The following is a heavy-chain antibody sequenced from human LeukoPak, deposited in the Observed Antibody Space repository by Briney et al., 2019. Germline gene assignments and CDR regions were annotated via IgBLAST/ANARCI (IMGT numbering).Heavy chain of an antibody. CDR3: AKRRYYYDSSGYYGPFDY. CDR1: GFTVSSNY. Sequence: GGSLRLSCAASGFTVSSNYMTWVRQAPGKGLEWVSVIYSGGSTYYADSVKGRFTISRDNAKNSLYLQMNSLRAEDTAVYYCAKRRYYYDSSGYYGPFDYWGQGTLVTVSS. V-gene: IGHV3-53*01. CDR2: IYSGGST. D-gene: IGHD3-22*01. J-gene: IGHJ4*02.